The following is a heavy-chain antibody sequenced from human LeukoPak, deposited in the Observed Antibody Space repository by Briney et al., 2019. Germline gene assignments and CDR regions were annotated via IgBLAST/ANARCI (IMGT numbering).Heavy chain of an antibody. CDR2: IYHSGST. Sequence: SQTLSLTCTVSGGSISSGGYYWSWIRQPPGKGLEWIGYIYHSGSTYYNPSLKSRVTISVDRSKNQFSLKLSSVTAADTAVYYCARGSEDGITIFGVVTNWFDPWGQGTLVTVSS. J-gene: IGHJ5*02. CDR1: GGSISSGGYY. CDR3: ARGSEDGITIFGVVTNWFDP. D-gene: IGHD3-3*01. V-gene: IGHV4-30-2*01.